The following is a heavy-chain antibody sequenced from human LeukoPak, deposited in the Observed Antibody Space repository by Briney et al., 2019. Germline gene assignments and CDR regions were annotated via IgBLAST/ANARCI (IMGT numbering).Heavy chain of an antibody. CDR1: GYTFTTDN. CDR3: SKGVGNTGSYFDY. J-gene: IGHJ4*02. CDR2: ISPNSGDT. D-gene: IGHD1-14*01. V-gene: IGHV1-2*02. Sequence: ASVKVSCKASGYTFTTDNIHWARQAPGQGLEWMGWISPNSGDTNYAQKFQGRVTMTRDTSISTVYMELSRLRSADTAVYYCSKGVGNTGSYFDYWGQGTLVTVSS.